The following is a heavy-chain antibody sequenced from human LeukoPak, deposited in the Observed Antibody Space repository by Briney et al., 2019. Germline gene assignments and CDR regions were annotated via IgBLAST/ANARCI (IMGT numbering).Heavy chain of an antibody. CDR1: GYTFTSYY. CDR2: INPNGGST. V-gene: IGHV1-46*01. D-gene: IGHD2-15*01. Sequence: GASVKVSCKASGYTFTSYYIRWVRQAPGQGFEWMGIINPNGGSTSYAQKFQGRVTMTRDTSTSTVYLELSNLRSEDTAVYYCARRGACSGSSCNLDYWGQGTQVTVSS. J-gene: IGHJ4*02. CDR3: ARRGACSGSSCNLDY.